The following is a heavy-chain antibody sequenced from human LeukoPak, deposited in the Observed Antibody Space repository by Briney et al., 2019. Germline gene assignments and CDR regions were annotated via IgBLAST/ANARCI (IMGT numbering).Heavy chain of an antibody. CDR3: AKVRPKYCSGGTCYDAFDV. D-gene: IGHD2-15*01. CDR1: GFTFSSYG. V-gene: IGHV3-23*01. CDR2: ISGSGSTT. J-gene: IGHJ3*01. Sequence: QSGGSLRLSCAASGFTFSSYGMSWVRQAPGKGLEWVSAISGSGSTTYYADSVKGRFTISRDNSKNTLYLQMNSLRAEDMAVFYCAKVRPKYCSGGTCYDAFDVWGQGTMVTVSS.